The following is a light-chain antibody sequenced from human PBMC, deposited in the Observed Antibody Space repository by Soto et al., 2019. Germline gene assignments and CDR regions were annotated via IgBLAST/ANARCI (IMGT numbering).Light chain of an antibody. V-gene: IGLV1-44*01. CDR3: AAWDDNLNGPV. CDR2: SDD. Sequence: QSVLTQQPSASGTPGQRVTISCSGSSSSIGGNSVNWYQHLPGTAPKLLMYSDDERPSGGPDRFSGSKSGTSASLAISGLQSEDEADYYCAAWDDNLNGPVFGGGTKLTVL. CDR1: SSSIGGNS. J-gene: IGLJ2*01.